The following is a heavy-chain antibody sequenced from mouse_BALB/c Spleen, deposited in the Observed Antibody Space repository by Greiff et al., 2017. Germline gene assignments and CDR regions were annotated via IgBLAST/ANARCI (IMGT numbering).Heavy chain of an antibody. CDR2: ISSGGSYT. D-gene: IGHD1-1*01. CDR1: GFTFSSYT. V-gene: IGHV5-6-4*01. J-gene: IGHJ1*01. CDR3: TRDTDYGSSGWYFDV. Sequence: DVMLVESGGGLVKPGGSLKLSCAASGFTFSSYTMSWVRQTPEKRLEWVATISSGGSYTYYPDSVKGRFTISRDNAKNTLYLQMSSLKSEDTAMYYCTRDTDYGSSGWYFDVWGAGTTVTVSS.